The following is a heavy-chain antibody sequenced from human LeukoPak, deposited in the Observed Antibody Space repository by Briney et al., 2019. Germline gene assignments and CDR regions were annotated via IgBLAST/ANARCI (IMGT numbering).Heavy chain of an antibody. CDR1: GGSISSYY. CDR2: TYTSGNT. J-gene: IGHJ4*02. CDR3: ARLTAAAGYFDS. Sequence: SETLSLTCTVSGGSISSYYGSWIRQPAGKGLEWIGRTYTSGNTEYNPSLKSRATMSVDTSKNQFSLKLSSVTAADTAVYYCARLTAAAGYFDSWGPGTLVTVSS. D-gene: IGHD6-13*01. V-gene: IGHV4-4*07.